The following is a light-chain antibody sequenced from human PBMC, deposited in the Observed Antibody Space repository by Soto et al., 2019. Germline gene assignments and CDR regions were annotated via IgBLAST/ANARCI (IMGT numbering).Light chain of an antibody. V-gene: IGKV1-17*03. CDR2: AS. J-gene: IGKJ4*02. CDR1: QDIRDY. Sequence: DIQMTQFPSAMSASVGDRVTITCRASQDIRDYLAWFQHKPGNVPKRLIYASTLQSGVPSRFSGSESLTEFTLTITGLQPEDFATFYCLHYHSYPLTFGRGTKVEIK. CDR3: LHYHSYPLT.